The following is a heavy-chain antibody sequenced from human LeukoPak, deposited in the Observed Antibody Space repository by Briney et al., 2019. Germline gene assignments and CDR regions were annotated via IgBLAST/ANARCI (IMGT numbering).Heavy chain of an antibody. CDR2: ISSSSSYT. V-gene: IGHV3-11*06. D-gene: IGHD3-22*01. Sequence: GGSLRLSCAASGSTFSDYYMSWIRQAPGKGLEWVSYISSSSSYTNYADSVKGRFTISRDNAKNSLYLQKNSLRAEDTAVYYCARGGDYYDSSGYYKDWGQGTLVTVSS. CDR1: GSTFSDYY. J-gene: IGHJ4*02. CDR3: ARGGDYYDSSGYYKD.